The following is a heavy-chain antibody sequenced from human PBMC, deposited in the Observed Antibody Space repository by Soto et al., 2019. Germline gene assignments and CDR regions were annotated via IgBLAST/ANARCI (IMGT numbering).Heavy chain of an antibody. CDR3: ARDPNGIQLWLSYYYGMDV. Sequence: ASVQVSCKASGYTFTSYCISWVRQAPGQGLEWMGWISAYNGNTNYAQKLQGRVTMTTDTSTSTAYMELRSLRSDDTAVYYCARDPNGIQLWLSYYYGMDVWGQGTTVTVSS. CDR2: ISAYNGNT. J-gene: IGHJ6*02. D-gene: IGHD5-18*01. CDR1: GYTFTSYC. V-gene: IGHV1-18*01.